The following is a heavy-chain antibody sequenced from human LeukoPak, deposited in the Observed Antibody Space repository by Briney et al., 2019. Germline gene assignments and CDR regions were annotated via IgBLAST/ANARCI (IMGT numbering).Heavy chain of an antibody. V-gene: IGHV4-61*01. CDR1: GGSVSSGSYY. J-gene: IGHJ4*02. D-gene: IGHD3-22*01. Sequence: KPSETLSLTCTVSGGSVSSGSYYWSWIRQPPGKGLEWIGYIYYSGSTNYNPSLKSRVTISVDTSKSQFSLKLSSVTAADTAVYYCARGGYGEYYYDSSGYYLFDYWGQGTLVTVSS. CDR2: IYYSGST. CDR3: ARGGYGEYYYDSSGYYLFDY.